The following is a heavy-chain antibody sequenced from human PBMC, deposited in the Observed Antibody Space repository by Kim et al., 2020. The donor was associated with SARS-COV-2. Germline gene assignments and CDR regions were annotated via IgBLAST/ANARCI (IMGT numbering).Heavy chain of an antibody. V-gene: IGHV4-59*13. D-gene: IGHD3-10*01. CDR3: AGAGASGWFRVISGMDV. Sequence: SETLSLTCTVSGGSISSYYWSWIRQPPGKGLEWIGYIYYSGSTNYNPPLKSRVTISVDTSQNQFSLKLSSVTAADTAVYYCAGAGASGWFRVISGMDVWGQGTTVTVSS. J-gene: IGHJ6*02. CDR1: GGSISSYY. CDR2: IYYSGST.